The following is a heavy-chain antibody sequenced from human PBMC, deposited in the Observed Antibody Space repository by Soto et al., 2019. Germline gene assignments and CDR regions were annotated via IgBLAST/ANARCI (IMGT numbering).Heavy chain of an antibody. J-gene: IGHJ6*01. CDR3: AREAYSSSRYGMDV. Sequence: QVQLVESGGGVVQPGRSLRLSCAASGFTFSSYAMHWVRQAPGKGLEWVAVISYDGSNKYYADSVKGRFTISRDNSKNTLYLQMNSLRAEDTAVYYCAREAYSSSRYGMDVW. CDR2: ISYDGSNK. V-gene: IGHV3-30-3*01. CDR1: GFTFSSYA. D-gene: IGHD6-6*01.